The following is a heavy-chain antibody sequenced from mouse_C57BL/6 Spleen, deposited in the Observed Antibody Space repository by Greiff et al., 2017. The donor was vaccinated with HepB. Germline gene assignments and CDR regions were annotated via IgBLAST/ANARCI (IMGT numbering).Heavy chain of an antibody. V-gene: IGHV5-4*03. CDR3: AAQATSWFAY. Sequence: EVKLVESGGGLVKPGGSLKLSCAASGFTFSSYAMSWVRQTPEKRLEWVATISDGGSYTYYPDNVKGRFTISRDNAKNNLYLQMSHLKSEDTAMYYCAAQATSWFAYWGQGTLVTVSA. J-gene: IGHJ3*01. CDR2: ISDGGSYT. D-gene: IGHD3-2*02. CDR1: GFTFSSYA.